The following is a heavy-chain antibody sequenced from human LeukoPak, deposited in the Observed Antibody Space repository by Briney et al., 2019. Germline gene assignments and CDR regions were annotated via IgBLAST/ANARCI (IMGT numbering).Heavy chain of an antibody. D-gene: IGHD6-6*01. CDR1: GFTVSSNY. J-gene: IGHJ4*02. V-gene: IGHV3-66*01. CDR2: IYSGGST. Sequence: RXSCAXSGFTVSSNYMSWVRQAPGKGLEWVSVIYSGGSTYYADSVKGRFTISRDNSKNTLYLQMNSLRAEDTAVYYCALEQLVYPFWGQGTLVTVSS. CDR3: ALEQLVYPF.